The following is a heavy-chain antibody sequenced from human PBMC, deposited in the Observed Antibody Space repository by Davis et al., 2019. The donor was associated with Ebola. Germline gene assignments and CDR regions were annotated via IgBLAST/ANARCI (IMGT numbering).Heavy chain of an antibody. CDR1: GFTFSSYA. Sequence: PGGSLRLSCAASGFTFSSYAMSWVRQAPGKGLEWVSAISGSGGSTYYADSVKGRFTISRDNSKNTLYLQMNSLRAEDTAVYYCARVPVSGSYHLGDDAFDIWGQGTMVTVSS. CDR3: ARVPVSGSYHLGDDAFDI. D-gene: IGHD1-26*01. V-gene: IGHV3-23*01. J-gene: IGHJ3*02. CDR2: ISGSGGST.